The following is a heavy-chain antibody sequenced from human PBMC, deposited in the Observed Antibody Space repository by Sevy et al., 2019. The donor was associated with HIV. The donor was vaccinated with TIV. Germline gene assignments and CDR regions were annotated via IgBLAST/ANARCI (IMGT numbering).Heavy chain of an antibody. CDR2: IYYTGST. D-gene: IGHD5-12*01. Sequence: SETLSLTCTVFGGSISAYYWSWIRRPPGKGLEYIGYIYYTGSTNYNPSLKSRVTISVDTSKNQFSLRLTSVTAADTAIYYCARAPPVRSGDDSLNWFDPWGQGTLVTVSS. V-gene: IGHV4-59*01. CDR1: GGSISAYY. J-gene: IGHJ5*02. CDR3: ARAPPVRSGDDSLNWFDP.